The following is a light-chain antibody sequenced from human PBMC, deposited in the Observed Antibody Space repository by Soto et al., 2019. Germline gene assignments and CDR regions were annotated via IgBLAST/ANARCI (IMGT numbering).Light chain of an antibody. V-gene: IGLV1-51*01. CDR2: DNN. CDR3: GTWDSSLSAWV. J-gene: IGLJ3*02. Sequence: QSVLTQPPSVSAAPGQKVTISCAGSSSNIGNNYVSWNQQLPGTAPKLLIYDNNKRPSRIPDRFSGSKSGTSATLGITGLQTGDEADYYCGTWDSSLSAWVFGGGTKVTVL. CDR1: SSNIGNNY.